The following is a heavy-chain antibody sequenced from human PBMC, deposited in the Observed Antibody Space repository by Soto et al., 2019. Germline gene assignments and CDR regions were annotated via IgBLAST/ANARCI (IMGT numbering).Heavy chain of an antibody. Sequence: PSETLSLTCTVSGGSISSGGYYWSWIRQHPGKGLEWIGYIYYSGSTYYNPSLKSRVTISVDTSKNQFSLKLSSVTAADTAVYYCARDRGLSGTTCMDLWCKGTTGNAAS. V-gene: IGHV4-31*03. CDR3: ARDRGLSGTTCMDL. D-gene: IGHD1-7*01. CDR2: IYYSGST. J-gene: IGHJ6*03. CDR1: GGSISSGGYY.